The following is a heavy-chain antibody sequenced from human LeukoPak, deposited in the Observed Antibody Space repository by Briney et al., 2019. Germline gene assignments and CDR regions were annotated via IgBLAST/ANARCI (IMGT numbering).Heavy chain of an antibody. Sequence: ASVKVSCKAFGDIFSNYGIAWVRQAPGQGLEWMGRIIPILGIANYAQKFQGRVTITADKSTSTAYMELSSLRSEDTAVYYCAKDLGQQLLLGFDIWGQGTMVTVSS. V-gene: IGHV1-69*04. CDR1: GDIFSNYG. CDR3: AKDLGQQLLLGFDI. D-gene: IGHD6-13*01. J-gene: IGHJ3*02. CDR2: IIPILGIA.